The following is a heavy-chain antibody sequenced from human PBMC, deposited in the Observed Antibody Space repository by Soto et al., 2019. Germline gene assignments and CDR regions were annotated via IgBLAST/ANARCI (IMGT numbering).Heavy chain of an antibody. J-gene: IGHJ4*02. V-gene: IGHV3-23*01. D-gene: IGHD2-2*01. CDR2: ISGSGGST. Sequence: GGSLRLSCAASGFTFSSYAMSWVRQAPGKGLEWVSAISGSGGSTYYADSVKGRFTISRDNSKNTLYLQMNSLRAEDTAVYYCAKTGDIVVVPAAMDPLLSDWGQGTLVTVSS. CDR3: AKTGDIVVVPAAMDPLLSD. CDR1: GFTFSSYA.